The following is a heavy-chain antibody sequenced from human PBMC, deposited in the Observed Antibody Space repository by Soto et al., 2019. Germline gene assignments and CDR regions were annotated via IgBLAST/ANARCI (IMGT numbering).Heavy chain of an antibody. D-gene: IGHD1-26*01. Sequence: SETLSLTCAVSGGSISSGSSSWGWVRQPPGKGLEWIGSLYYNGNTHYNPSLKSRATISLDTSKNQFSLKLSSVTATDRAVYYCARHLGPTGPNYWGQGTLVTVSS. CDR3: ARHLGPTGPNY. CDR1: GGSISSGSSS. CDR2: LYYNGNT. V-gene: IGHV4-39*01. J-gene: IGHJ4*01.